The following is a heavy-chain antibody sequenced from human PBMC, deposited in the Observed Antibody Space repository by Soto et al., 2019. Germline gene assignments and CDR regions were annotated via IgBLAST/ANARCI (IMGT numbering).Heavy chain of an antibody. CDR2: ISAYNGNT. J-gene: IGHJ5*02. V-gene: IGHV1-18*04. Sequence: ASVKVSCKASGYTFTSYGISWVRQAPGQGLEWMGWISAYNGNTNYAQKLQGRVTMTTDTSTSTAYMELRSLRSDDTAVYYCARRVDSSGYYNWFDPWGQGTLVTVSS. CDR1: GYTFTSYG. D-gene: IGHD3-22*01. CDR3: ARRVDSSGYYNWFDP.